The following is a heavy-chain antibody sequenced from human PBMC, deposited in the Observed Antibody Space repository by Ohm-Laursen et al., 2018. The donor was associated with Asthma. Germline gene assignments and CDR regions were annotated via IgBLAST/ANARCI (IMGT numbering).Heavy chain of an antibody. CDR3: ARDGLYCSSTNCFFDY. D-gene: IGHD2-2*01. Sequence: SLRLSCTALGFSFSSYSMNWVRQAPGKGLEWVSFIRSSGSSIYYADSVKGRFTISRDNAKNSLYLQMNSLRAEDTAVYYCARDGLYCSSTNCFFDYWGQGTLVTVSS. CDR2: IRSSGSSI. J-gene: IGHJ4*02. V-gene: IGHV3-21*01. CDR1: GFSFSSYS.